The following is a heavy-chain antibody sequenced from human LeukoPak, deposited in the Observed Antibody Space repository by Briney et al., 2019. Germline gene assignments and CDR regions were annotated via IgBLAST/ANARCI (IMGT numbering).Heavy chain of an antibody. V-gene: IGHV1-2*02. CDR2: INPNSGGT. D-gene: IGHD2-2*01. Sequence: ASVKVSCKASGYTFTGYYMHWVRQAPGQGLEWMGWINPNSGGTNYAQKFQGRVTMTRDTSISTAYMELSRLRSDDTAVYYCARGGREYQLLFYHYYYYMDVWGKGTTVTIS. CDR1: GYTFTGYY. J-gene: IGHJ6*03. CDR3: ARGGREYQLLFYHYYYYMDV.